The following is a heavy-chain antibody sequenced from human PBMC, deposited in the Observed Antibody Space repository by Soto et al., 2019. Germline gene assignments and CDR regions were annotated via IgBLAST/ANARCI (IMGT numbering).Heavy chain of an antibody. D-gene: IGHD4-17*01. CDR3: ARHWTDSGGIYQTDY. V-gene: IGHV1-69*02. CDR1: GGTFSSYT. CDR2: IIPILGIA. J-gene: IGHJ4*02. Sequence: QVQLVQSGAEAKKPGSSVKVSCKASGGTFSSYTISWVRQAPGQGLEWMGRIIPILGIANYAQKFQGRVTITADKSTSTADMELSSLRSEDTAVYYCARHWTDSGGIYQTDYWGQGTLVTVSS.